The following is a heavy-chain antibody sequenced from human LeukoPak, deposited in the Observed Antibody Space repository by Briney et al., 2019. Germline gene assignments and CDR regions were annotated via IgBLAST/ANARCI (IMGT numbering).Heavy chain of an antibody. J-gene: IGHJ4*02. CDR2: IYPGDSDT. Sequence: GESLKISCKGSGYSFTSHWIGWVRQMPGKGLEWMGIIYPGDSDTRYSPSFQGQVTISADKSISTAYLQWSSLKASDTAMYYCARQGTAMSYHVDYWGQGTLVTVSS. CDR1: GYSFTSHW. V-gene: IGHV5-51*01. CDR3: ARQGTAMSYHVDY. D-gene: IGHD5-18*01.